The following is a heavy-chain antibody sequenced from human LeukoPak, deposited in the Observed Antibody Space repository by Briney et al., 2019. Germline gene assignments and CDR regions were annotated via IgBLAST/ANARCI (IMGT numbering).Heavy chain of an antibody. CDR1: GYTFTSYG. V-gene: IGHV1-18*01. CDR2: ISAYNGNT. Sequence: ASVKVSCKASGYTFTSYGISWVRQAPGQGLEWMGWISAYNGNTNYAQKLQGRVTMTTDTSTSTAYMELRSLRSDDTAVYYCARDYGGYSGYDPSAVGYYFDYWGQGTLVTVSS. D-gene: IGHD5-12*01. J-gene: IGHJ4*02. CDR3: ARDYGGYSGYDPSAVGYYFDY.